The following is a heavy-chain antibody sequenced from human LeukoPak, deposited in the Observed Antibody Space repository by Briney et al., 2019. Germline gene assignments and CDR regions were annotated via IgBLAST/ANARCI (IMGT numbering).Heavy chain of an antibody. Sequence: PSETLSLTCTVSGGSISSYYWSWIRQPPGKGLEWIGYIYYSGSTNYNPSLKSRVTISVDTSKNQFSLKLSSVTAADTAVYYCARGNDILTGYYMIDYWGQGTLVTVSS. CDR1: GGSISSYY. CDR2: IYYSGST. D-gene: IGHD3-9*01. V-gene: IGHV4-59*01. CDR3: ARGNDILTGYYMIDY. J-gene: IGHJ4*02.